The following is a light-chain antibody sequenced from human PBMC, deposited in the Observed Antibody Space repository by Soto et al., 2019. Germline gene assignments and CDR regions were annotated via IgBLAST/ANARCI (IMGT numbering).Light chain of an antibody. CDR3: QQSYIVPLA. CDR2: VTS. V-gene: IGKV1-39*01. Sequence: DIQMTQTPSSLSTSVGDRVTITCRASQSISIYLNWYQQRPGKAPQLLIYVTSSLRSGAPSRFSGSGSGTDFTLTISSLQPEDFATYYCQQSYIVPLAFGQGTRLEIK. J-gene: IGKJ5*01. CDR1: QSISIY.